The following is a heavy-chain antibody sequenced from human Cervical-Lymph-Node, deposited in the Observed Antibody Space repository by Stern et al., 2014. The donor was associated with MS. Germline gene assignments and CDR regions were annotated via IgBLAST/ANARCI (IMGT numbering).Heavy chain of an antibody. CDR2: INPRGGTT. J-gene: IGHJ4*02. CDR3: ATYSSSLYSPRF. CDR1: GYTFISYY. D-gene: IGHD6-13*01. Sequence: QVQLVQSGAEVKKPGASVKVSCKASGYTFISYYMHWMRQAPGQGPEWMGIINPRGGTTHYAQKFQDRVTLTRDTSTTTVYMEMSNLKSEDTAVYYCATYSSSLYSPRFWGQGTLVTVSS. V-gene: IGHV1-46*01.